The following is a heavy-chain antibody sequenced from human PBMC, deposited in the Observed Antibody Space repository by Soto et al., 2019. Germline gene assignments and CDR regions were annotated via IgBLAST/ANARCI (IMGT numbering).Heavy chain of an antibody. CDR1: GFTFSNAW. CDR3: TTAASVVVADDAFDI. J-gene: IGHJ3*02. CDR2: IKSKTDGGTT. V-gene: IGHV3-15*01. Sequence: EVQLVESGGGLVKPGGSLRLSCAASGFTFSNAWMSWVRQAPGKGLEWVGRIKSKTDGGTTDYAAPVKGRFTISRDDSKNTLYLQMNSLKTEDTAVYYCTTAASVVVADDAFDIWGQGTMVPVSS. D-gene: IGHD2-15*01.